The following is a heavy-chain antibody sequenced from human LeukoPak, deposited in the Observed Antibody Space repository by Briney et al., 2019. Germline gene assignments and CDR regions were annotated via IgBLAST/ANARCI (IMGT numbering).Heavy chain of an antibody. Sequence: PSETLSLTCAVYGGSLNGHYWSWIRQSPGKGLEWIGESSDSGGTKFNPSLKSRVTISVDTSKNQFSLKLSSVTAADTAVYYCAREVPAVAAGVGGAVNYYYYMDVWGKGTTVTVSS. CDR3: AREVPAVAAGVGGAVNYYYYMDV. D-gene: IGHD6-13*01. V-gene: IGHV4-34*01. CDR1: GGSLNGHY. CDR2: SSDSGGT. J-gene: IGHJ6*03.